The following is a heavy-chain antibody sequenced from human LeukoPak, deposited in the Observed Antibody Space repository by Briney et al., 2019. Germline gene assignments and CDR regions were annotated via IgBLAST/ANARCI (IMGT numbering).Heavy chain of an antibody. J-gene: IGHJ4*02. D-gene: IGHD3-22*01. CDR1: GGTFSSYA. V-gene: IGHV1-18*01. CDR2: ISAYNGNT. Sequence: ASVKVSCKASGGTFSSYAISWVRQAPGQGLEWMGWISAYNGNTNYAQKLQGRVTMTTDTSTSTAYMELRSLRSDDTAVYYCARDIGHYYDSSGYYLGFDYWGQGTLVTVSS. CDR3: ARDIGHYYDSSGYYLGFDY.